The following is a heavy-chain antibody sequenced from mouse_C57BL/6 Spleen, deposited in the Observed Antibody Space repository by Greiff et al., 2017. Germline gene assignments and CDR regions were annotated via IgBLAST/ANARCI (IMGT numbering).Heavy chain of an antibody. V-gene: IGHV1-42*01. CDR3: ARSYYDYGFDY. Sequence: VQLQQSGPELVKPGASVKISCKASGYSFTGYYMNWVKQSPEKSLEWIGEINPSTGGTTYNQKFKAKATLTVDKSSSTAYMQLKSLTSEDSAVYYCARSYYDYGFDYWGQGTTLTVSS. D-gene: IGHD2-4*01. J-gene: IGHJ2*01. CDR2: INPSTGGT. CDR1: GYSFTGYY.